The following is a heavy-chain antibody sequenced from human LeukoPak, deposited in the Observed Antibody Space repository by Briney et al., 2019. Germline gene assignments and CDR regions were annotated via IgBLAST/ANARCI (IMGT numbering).Heavy chain of an antibody. D-gene: IGHD2-15*01. J-gene: IGHJ5*02. Sequence: GGSLRLSCAASGFTFDDYGMSWVRQAPGKGLEWVSGINWNGGSTGYADSVKGRFTISRDNAKNSLYLQMNSLRAEDTALYYCARALCSGGSCKFDPWGQGTLDTVSS. CDR2: INWNGGST. CDR3: ARALCSGGSCKFDP. CDR1: GFTFDDYG. V-gene: IGHV3-20*04.